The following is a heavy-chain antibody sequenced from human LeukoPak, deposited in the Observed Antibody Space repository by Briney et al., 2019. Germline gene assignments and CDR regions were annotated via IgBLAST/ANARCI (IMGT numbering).Heavy chain of an antibody. CDR3: ARGGIVVVTAIQNWFDP. CDR2: ISAYNGNT. Sequence: GASVKVSCKASGYTFTSYGISWVRQAPGQGLEWMGWISAYNGNTNYAQKLQGRVTMTTDTSTSTAYMELRSLRSDDTAVYYCARGGIVVVTAIQNWFDPWGQGTLVTVSS. D-gene: IGHD2-21*02. CDR1: GYTFTSYG. V-gene: IGHV1-18*01. J-gene: IGHJ5*02.